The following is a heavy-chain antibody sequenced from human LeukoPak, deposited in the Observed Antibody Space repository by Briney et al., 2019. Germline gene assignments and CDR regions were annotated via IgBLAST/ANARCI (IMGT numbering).Heavy chain of an antibody. CDR3: ASHGPYCSGGSCFDY. V-gene: IGHV4-59*01. Sequence: SETLSLTCTVSGGSISSYYWSWIRQPPGKGLEWIGYIYYSGSTNYNPSLKSRVTISVDTSKNQFSLKLSSVTAADTAVYYCASHGPYCSGGSCFDYWGQGTLVTVSS. D-gene: IGHD2-15*01. CDR1: GGSISSYY. CDR2: IYYSGST. J-gene: IGHJ4*02.